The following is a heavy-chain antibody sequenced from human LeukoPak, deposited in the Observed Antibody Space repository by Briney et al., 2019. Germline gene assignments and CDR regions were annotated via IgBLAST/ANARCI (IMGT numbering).Heavy chain of an antibody. J-gene: IGHJ6*04. CDR3: ARGWLWFGEAYYYYYGMDV. V-gene: IGHV4-34*01. CDR2: INHSGST. CDR1: GGSFSGYY. D-gene: IGHD3-10*01. Sequence: SETLSLTCAVYGGSFSGYYWSWIRQPPGKGLEWIGEINHSGSTNYNPSLKSRVTISVDTSKNQFSLKLSSVTAADTAVYYCARGWLWFGEAYYYYYGMDVWGKGTTVTVSS.